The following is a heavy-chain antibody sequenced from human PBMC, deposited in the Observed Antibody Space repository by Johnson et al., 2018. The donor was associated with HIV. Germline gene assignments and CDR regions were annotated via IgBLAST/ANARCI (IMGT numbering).Heavy chain of an antibody. CDR1: GFTFDDYA. V-gene: IGHV3-9*01. Sequence: VPLVESGGGLVQPGRSLRLSCAASGFTFDDYAMHWVRQAPGKGLEWVSGISWNSGIIGYADSVKGRFTISRDNAKNSLYLQMNSLRVEYTAVYYCARDRIWGYAFDIWGQGTMVTVSS. CDR2: ISWNSGII. J-gene: IGHJ3*02. CDR3: ARDRIWGYAFDI. D-gene: IGHD3-16*01.